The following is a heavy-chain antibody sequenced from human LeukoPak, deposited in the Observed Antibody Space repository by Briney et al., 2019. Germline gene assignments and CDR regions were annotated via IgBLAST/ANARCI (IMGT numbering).Heavy chain of an antibody. Sequence: GGSLRLSCAASGFSFSSYGMHWVRQAPGKGLEWVAIVSYDGSNKYYADSVKGRFTISRDNSKNTLYLQMNSLRAEDTAVYYCAPGGDGYNPAYFRHWGQGTLVTVSS. CDR3: APGGDGYNPAYFRH. CDR1: GFSFSSYG. J-gene: IGHJ1*01. D-gene: IGHD5-24*01. CDR2: VSYDGSNK. V-gene: IGHV3-30*03.